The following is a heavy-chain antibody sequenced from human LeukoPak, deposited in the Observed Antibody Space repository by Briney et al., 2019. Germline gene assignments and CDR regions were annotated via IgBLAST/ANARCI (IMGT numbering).Heavy chain of an antibody. CDR3: ARTTEAHSCQTRYYSYYMDV. CDR1: GGSISSSSYY. Sequence: SETLSLTCTVSGGSISSSSYYWSWIRQPPGKGLEWIGFIYDSGSTNYNPSLKSRVTISVDTSKNQFSLKLRSVTAADTAVYYCARTTEAHSCQTRYYSYYMDVWGKGTTVTVSS. CDR2: IYDSGST. V-gene: IGHV4-61*01. D-gene: IGHD2-2*01. J-gene: IGHJ6*03.